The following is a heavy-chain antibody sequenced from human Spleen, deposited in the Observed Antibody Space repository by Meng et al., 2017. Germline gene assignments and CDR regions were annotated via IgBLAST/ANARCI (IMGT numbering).Heavy chain of an antibody. D-gene: IGHD3-22*01. V-gene: IGHV1-69*02. Sequence: SVKVSCKPSGYNFPDYYIHWVRRAPGQGLEWMGRIIPILGIANYAQKFQGRVTITADKSTSTAYMELSSLRSEDTAVYYCARRYYYDSSGYYYFDYWGQGTLVTVSS. J-gene: IGHJ4*02. CDR3: ARRYYYDSSGYYYFDY. CDR1: GYNFPDYY. CDR2: IIPILGIA.